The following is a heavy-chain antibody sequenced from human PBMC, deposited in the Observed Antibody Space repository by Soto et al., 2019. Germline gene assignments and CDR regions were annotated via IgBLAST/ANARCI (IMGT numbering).Heavy chain of an antibody. CDR2: INHSGST. D-gene: IGHD6-19*01. Sequence: PSETLSLTCAVYGGSFSGYYWTWIRQPPGTGLEWIGEINHSGSTNYNPSLKSRVTISVDTSKNQFSLKLTSVTAADTAVYYCAREGRQWLARGYFDYWGQGTLVTVSS. V-gene: IGHV4-34*01. J-gene: IGHJ4*02. CDR3: AREGRQWLARGYFDY. CDR1: GGSFSGYY.